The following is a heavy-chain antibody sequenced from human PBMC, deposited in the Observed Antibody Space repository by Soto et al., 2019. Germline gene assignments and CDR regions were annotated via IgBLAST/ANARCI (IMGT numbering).Heavy chain of an antibody. CDR3: PGGKDDPPDYFYYGMDV. CDR2: IIPTADLT. J-gene: IGHJ6*02. CDR1: GFTFRSYA. V-gene: IGHV3-23*01. D-gene: IGHD3-16*01. Sequence: EAQVLESGGGLVQPGGSLRLSCVASGFTFRSYAMNWVRQDPGKGLGWVPTIIPTADLTSHAESVKGRFIISRDNSRNALYLQRNSLRAEAPAIYYCPGGKDDPPDYFYYGMDVWGQGTTVTVSS.